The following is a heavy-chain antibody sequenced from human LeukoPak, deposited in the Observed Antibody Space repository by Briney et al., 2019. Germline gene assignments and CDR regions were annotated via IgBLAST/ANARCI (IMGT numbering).Heavy chain of an antibody. CDR1: GFTFSSYG. J-gene: IGHJ4*02. Sequence: GGSLRLSCAASGFTFSSYGMHWVRQAPGKGLEWVAFIRYDGSNKYYADSVKGRFTIPRDNSKNTLYLQMNSLRAEDTAVYYCAKDIPRYCSGGSCYGYWGQGTLVTVSS. D-gene: IGHD2-15*01. V-gene: IGHV3-30*02. CDR3: AKDIPRYCSGGSCYGY. CDR2: IRYDGSNK.